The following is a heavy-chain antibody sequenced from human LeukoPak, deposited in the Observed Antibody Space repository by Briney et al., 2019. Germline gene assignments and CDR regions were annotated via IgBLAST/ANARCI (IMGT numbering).Heavy chain of an antibody. Sequence: PSETLSLTCAVYGGSFSGYYWSWIRQPPGKGLEWIGEINHSGSTNYSPSLKSRVTISVDTSKNQFSLKLSSVTAADTAVYYCARAGVRYCSGGSCYRIPFDYWGQGTLVTVSS. CDR3: ARAGVRYCSGGSCYRIPFDY. CDR1: GGSFSGYY. J-gene: IGHJ4*02. CDR2: INHSGST. D-gene: IGHD2-15*01. V-gene: IGHV4-34*01.